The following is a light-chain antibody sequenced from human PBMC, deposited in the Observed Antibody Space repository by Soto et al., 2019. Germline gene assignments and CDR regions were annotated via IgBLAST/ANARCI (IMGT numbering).Light chain of an antibody. J-gene: IGKJ5*01. Sequence: EIVLTQSPATLSLSPGERATLSCRASQSVSSYLAWYQQKPGQAPRLLIYDASNRATGIPGRFSGSGSGTDFILTISSLEPEDFAVYYCQQHSNWPPITFGQGTRLEIK. CDR1: QSVSSY. CDR2: DAS. CDR3: QQHSNWPPIT. V-gene: IGKV3-11*01.